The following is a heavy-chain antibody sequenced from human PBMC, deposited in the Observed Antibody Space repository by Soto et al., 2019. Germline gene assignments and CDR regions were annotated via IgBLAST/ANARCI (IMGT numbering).Heavy chain of an antibody. V-gene: IGHV4-59*01. Sequence: PSETLSLTCTVSGGSISSYYWSWIRQPPGKGLEWIGYIYYSGSTNYNPSLKSRVTISLDTSKNPFSLKLSSVTAADTAVYYCAREVSNTMADPSIDYCGQRALLTVSS. CDR1: GGSISSYY. J-gene: IGHJ4*02. D-gene: IGHD3-3*01. CDR2: IYYSGST. CDR3: AREVSNTMADPSIDY.